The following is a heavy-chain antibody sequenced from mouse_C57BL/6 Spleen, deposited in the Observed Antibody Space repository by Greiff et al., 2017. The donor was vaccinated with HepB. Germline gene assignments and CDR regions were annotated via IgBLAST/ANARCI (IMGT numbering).Heavy chain of an antibody. V-gene: IGHV1-80*01. CDR1: GYAFSSYW. CDR3: ARGITTVVEDYAMDY. CDR2: IYPGDGDT. Sequence: QVQLQQSGAELVKPGASVKISCKASGYAFSSYWMNWVKQRPGKGLEWIGQIYPGDGDTNYNGKFKGKATLTADKSSSTAYMQLSSLTSEDSAVYFCARGITTVVEDYAMDYWGQGTSVTVSS. D-gene: IGHD1-1*01. J-gene: IGHJ4*01.